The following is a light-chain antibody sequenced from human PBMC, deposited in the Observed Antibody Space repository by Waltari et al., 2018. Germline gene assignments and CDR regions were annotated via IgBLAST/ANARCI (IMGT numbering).Light chain of an antibody. J-gene: IGKJ3*01. CDR1: QSISSY. Sequence: DIQMTQSPSSLSVSVGDRVTITCRASQSISSYLIWYQQKPEKAPNLLIYAASSLQSGVPSRFSGSGSGTDFTLTISSLQPEDFATYYCQQSYSTPFTFGPGTKVDIK. CDR2: AAS. V-gene: IGKV1-39*01. CDR3: QQSYSTPFT.